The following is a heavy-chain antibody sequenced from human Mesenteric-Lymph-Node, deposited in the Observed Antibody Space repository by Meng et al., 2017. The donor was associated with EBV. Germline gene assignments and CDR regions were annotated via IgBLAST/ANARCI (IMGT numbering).Heavy chain of an antibody. Sequence: QVSLRGSGPGQVKPSETLSLTCSVSGDSVSSRSYYWVWIRQPPGKGLEWIGYIDYSGSTTYKPSLKSRVTMSLDTSKNQFSLRLSSVTAADTAVYYCAREAVGATVDHWGQGTLVTVSS. CDR3: AREAVGATVDH. V-gene: IGHV4-61*01. CDR2: IDYSGST. CDR1: GDSVSSRSYY. D-gene: IGHD1-26*01. J-gene: IGHJ4*02.